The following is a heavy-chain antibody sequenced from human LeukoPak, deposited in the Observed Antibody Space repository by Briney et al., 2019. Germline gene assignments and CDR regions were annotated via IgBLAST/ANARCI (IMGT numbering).Heavy chain of an antibody. CDR1: GYTFTGYY. Sequence: GASVKGSCKASGYTFTGYYMHWVRQAPGQGLEWMGRINPNSGGTNYAPKFQGRVTMTRETSISTAYMELSRLRSDDTAVYYCARWPVGFGKYYYDSSGYYQGSWGQGTLVTVSS. CDR3: ARWPVGFGKYYYDSSGYYQGS. D-gene: IGHD3-22*01. V-gene: IGHV1-2*06. CDR2: INPNSGGT. J-gene: IGHJ4*02.